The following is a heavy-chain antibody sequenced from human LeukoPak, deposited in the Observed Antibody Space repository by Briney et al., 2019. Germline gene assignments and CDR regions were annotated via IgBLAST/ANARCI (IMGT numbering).Heavy chain of an antibody. Sequence: EASVTVSCKASGYTFTSYDINWVRQATGQGLEWMGWMNPNSGNTGYAQKFQGRVTMTRNTSISTAYMELSSLRSEDTAVYYCAKELEIFYYDSSGGGFDYWGQGTLVTVSS. V-gene: IGHV1-8*01. J-gene: IGHJ4*02. D-gene: IGHD3-22*01. CDR2: MNPNSGNT. CDR1: GYTFTSYD. CDR3: AKELEIFYYDSSGGGFDY.